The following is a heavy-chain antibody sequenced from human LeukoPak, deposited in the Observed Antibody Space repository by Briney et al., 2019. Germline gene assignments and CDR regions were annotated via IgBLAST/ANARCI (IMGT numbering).Heavy chain of an antibody. D-gene: IGHD2-2*01. Sequence: GGSLRLSCAASGFTFSSYEMNWVRQAPGKGLEWVSYISSSGSTIYYADSVKGRFTISRDNAKNSLYLQMNSLRAEDTAVYYCARDLTWVPAADNWFVPWGQGTLVTVSS. CDR1: GFTFSSYE. CDR2: ISSSGSTI. CDR3: ARDLTWVPAADNWFVP. V-gene: IGHV3-48*03. J-gene: IGHJ5*02.